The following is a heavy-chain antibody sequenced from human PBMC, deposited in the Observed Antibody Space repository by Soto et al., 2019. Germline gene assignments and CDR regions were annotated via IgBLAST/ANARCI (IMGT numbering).Heavy chain of an antibody. CDR2: ISYDGSRT. V-gene: IGHV3-30*03. CDR3: ARWVGGSMYDNSGKYDS. Sequence: ESGGGVAQPGRSLRLTCAASGFIFSGSGMHWVRQAPGKGLEWVALISYDGSRTYYADSVRDRFTISRDNGQNTLYLQMNSLRAEDTAVYFCARWVGGSMYDNSGKYDSWGQGTLVIVSS. J-gene: IGHJ5*01. CDR1: GFIFSGSG. D-gene: IGHD3-22*01.